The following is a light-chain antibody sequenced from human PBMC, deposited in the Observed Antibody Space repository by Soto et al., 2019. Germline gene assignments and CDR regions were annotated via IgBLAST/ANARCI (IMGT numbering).Light chain of an antibody. CDR2: DVS. J-gene: IGLJ1*01. V-gene: IGLV2-11*01. Sequence: QSALTQPRSVSGSPGQSVTISCTGTSSDVGGYNFVSWYQRHPGKALKLMICDVSKRPSGVPDRFSGSKSGNTASLTISGLQAEDEADYYCCSYAGSYTYVFGTGTKLTVL. CDR3: CSYAGSYTYV. CDR1: SSDVGGYNF.